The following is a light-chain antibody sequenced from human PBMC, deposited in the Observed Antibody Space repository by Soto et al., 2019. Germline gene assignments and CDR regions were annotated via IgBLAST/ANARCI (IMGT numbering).Light chain of an antibody. Sequence: EIVMTQSPATLSVSLGERATLSCRASQSVSSNLAWYQQKPGQAPRLLIYGPSTRATGIPARFSGSGSGTEFTLTLSSLQSEDFAVYYCQQYNNLPTFGQGTKVEIK. V-gene: IGKV3-15*01. CDR2: GPS. CDR3: QQYNNLPT. J-gene: IGKJ1*01. CDR1: QSVSSN.